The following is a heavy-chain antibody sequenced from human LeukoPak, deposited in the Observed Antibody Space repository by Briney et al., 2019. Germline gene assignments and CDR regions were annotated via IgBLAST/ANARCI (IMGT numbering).Heavy chain of an antibody. V-gene: IGHV3-23*01. J-gene: IGHJ6*03. CDR3: ARALRDHTLHYYMDV. CDR2: ISGSGGST. D-gene: IGHD2/OR15-2a*01. CDR1: GFTFSSYA. Sequence: GGSLRLSCAASGFTFSSYAMSWVRQAPGKGLEWVSAISGSGGSTNYADSVKGRFTISRDNSKNMLYLQMNSLRVEDTAVYYCARALRDHTLHYYMDVWGKGTTVTISS.